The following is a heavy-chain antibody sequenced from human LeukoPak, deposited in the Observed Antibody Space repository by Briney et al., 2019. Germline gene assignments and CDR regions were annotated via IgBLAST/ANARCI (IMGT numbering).Heavy chain of an antibody. CDR3: TRGQPRGYSNAYPYFSS. V-gene: IGHV3-7*01. J-gene: IGHJ4*02. CDR1: GFTFSTYR. D-gene: IGHD5-18*01. CDR2: IKQDGSEK. Sequence: PGGSLRLSCAASGFTFSTYRMSWVRQAPGKGLEWVANIKQDGSEKHYVDSVKGRFTISRDNAKNSLYLQMSSLRAEDTAMYYCTRGQPRGYSNAYPYFSSWGQGTLVTVSS.